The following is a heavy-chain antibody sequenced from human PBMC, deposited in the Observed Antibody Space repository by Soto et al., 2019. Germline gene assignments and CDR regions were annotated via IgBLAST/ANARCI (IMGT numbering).Heavy chain of an antibody. CDR1: GYGFTSYG. V-gene: IGHV1-18*01. D-gene: IGHD3-3*01. CDR2: ISAYNGNT. CDR3: ARARITIFGVVSAFDY. Sequence: ASVKGSCKAAGYGFTSYGISWGLQAPGQGLEGMGWISAYNGNTNYAQKLQGRVTMTTDTSTSTAYMELRSLRSDDTVVYYCARARITIFGVVSAFDYWGQGTLVTVSS. J-gene: IGHJ4*02.